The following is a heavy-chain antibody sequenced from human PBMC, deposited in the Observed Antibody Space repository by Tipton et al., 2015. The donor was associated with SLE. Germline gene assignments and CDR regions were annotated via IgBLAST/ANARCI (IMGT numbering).Heavy chain of an antibody. Sequence: TLSLTCTVSGGSISGQYWSWIRQHPGKALEWIGYIYFDGNSDGRGNYNPSLKSRVTMSVDPSKMQFSLNLNSVTAADTALYFCARGVAERLGLDFWGQGSLVTVSS. CDR3: ARGVAERLGLDF. J-gene: IGHJ4*02. V-gene: IGHV4-59*11. CDR1: GGSISGQY. CDR2: IYFDG. D-gene: IGHD6-19*01.